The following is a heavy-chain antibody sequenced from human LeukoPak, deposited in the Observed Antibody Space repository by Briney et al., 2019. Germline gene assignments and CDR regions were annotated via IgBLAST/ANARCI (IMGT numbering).Heavy chain of an antibody. CDR2: MSGHGHNV. J-gene: IGHJ4*02. CDR1: GFTFSSYW. Sequence: GGSLRLSCAASGFTFSSYWMSWVRQAPGKGLEWISTMSGHGHNVYYADSVKGRFTISRDNSKNTLYLHMNSLRAEDTAIVASYFFDYWGQGTLVTVSS. CDR3: YFFDY. D-gene: IGHD2-15*01. V-gene: IGHV3-23*01.